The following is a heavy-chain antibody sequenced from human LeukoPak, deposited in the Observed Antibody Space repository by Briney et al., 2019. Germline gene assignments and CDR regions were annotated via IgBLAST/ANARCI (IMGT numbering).Heavy chain of an antibody. V-gene: IGHV3-48*01. Sequence: GGSLGLSCAASGFTFGDHIMNWVRQLPGKRLEWVAYVSGSGSTVYYADSVKGRFTVSRDNGKSSLYLQMNSLRVEDTALYYCVRQFASWGQGTLITVSS. CDR2: VSGSGSTV. J-gene: IGHJ4*02. CDR3: VRQFAS. CDR1: GFTFGDHI.